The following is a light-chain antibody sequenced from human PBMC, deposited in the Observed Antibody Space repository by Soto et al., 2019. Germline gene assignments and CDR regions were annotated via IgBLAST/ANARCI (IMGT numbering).Light chain of an antibody. Sequence: DIQMTQSPSTLSASVGDRVTITCRASQSISSWLAWYQQKPGKAPKLLIYRASSLQSGVPSRFSSSGSRTEFTLTISSLQPDDLATYYYQQYNSYSLTFGGGTKVEIK. CDR1: QSISSW. CDR2: RAS. V-gene: IGKV1-5*03. J-gene: IGKJ4*01. CDR3: QQYNSYSLT.